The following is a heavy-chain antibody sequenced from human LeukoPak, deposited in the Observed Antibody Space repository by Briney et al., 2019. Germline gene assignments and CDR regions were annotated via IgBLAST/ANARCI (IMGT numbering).Heavy chain of an antibody. CDR3: ARRAGGYSHPYDY. V-gene: IGHV1-2*02. CDR2: INPNSGGT. CDR1: GYNFTGYH. Sequence: ASVKVSCKASGYNFTGYHLHWVRQAPGQGLEWMGWINPNSGGTKYVQKFQGRVTMTRDTSISTAYMELSRLRSDDTAVYYCARRAGGYSHPYDYWGQGTLVTVSS. D-gene: IGHD4-23*01. J-gene: IGHJ4*02.